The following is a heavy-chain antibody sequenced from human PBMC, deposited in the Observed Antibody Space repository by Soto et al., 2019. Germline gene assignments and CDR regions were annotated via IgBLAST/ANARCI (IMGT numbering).Heavy chain of an antibody. Sequence: KTWGSRRLSCAASGFTFSSYSMHWVRQDPGKGLEWVSSISISSSYIYYADSVKGRFTISRDNAKNSLYLQMNSLRAEDTAMYYCARDLEAGGRVPCASESWGNGKRIIVSS. CDR2: ISISSSYI. CDR3: ARDLEAGGRVPCASES. V-gene: IGHV3-21*01. J-gene: IGHJ6*04. CDR1: GFTFSSYS. D-gene: IGHD1-1*01.